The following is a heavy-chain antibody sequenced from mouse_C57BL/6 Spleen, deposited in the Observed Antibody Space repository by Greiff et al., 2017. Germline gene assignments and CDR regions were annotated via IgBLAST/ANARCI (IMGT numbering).Heavy chain of an antibody. Sequence: QVQLQQPGAELVKPGASVKLSCKASGYTFTSYWMHWVKQRPGQGFEWIGLLHPNSGSTNYNEKFKSKATLTVDKSSSTAYMQLSSLTSEDSAVYYCARSDDGSVYAMDYWGQGTSVTVSS. V-gene: IGHV1-64*01. D-gene: IGHD1-1*01. J-gene: IGHJ4*01. CDR3: ARSDDGSVYAMDY. CDR2: LHPNSGST. CDR1: GYTFTSYW.